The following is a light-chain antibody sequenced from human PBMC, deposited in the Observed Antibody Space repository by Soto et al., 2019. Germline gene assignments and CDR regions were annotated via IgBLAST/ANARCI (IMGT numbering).Light chain of an antibody. CDR1: QGINSY. CDR2: AAS. V-gene: IGKV1-9*01. Sequence: DIQLTQSPSFLSASVGDRVTITCRASQGINSYLAWYQQKPGKVPKLLIYAASTLQSGVPSRFSGSGSGTEFTLTISSLQLEDFATYYCQQINSYPITFGQGTRLEIK. CDR3: QQINSYPIT. J-gene: IGKJ5*01.